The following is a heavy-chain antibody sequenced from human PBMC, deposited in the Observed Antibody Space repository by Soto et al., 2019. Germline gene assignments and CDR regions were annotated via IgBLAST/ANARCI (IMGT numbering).Heavy chain of an antibody. CDR2: IKSKTDGGTT. D-gene: IGHD3-3*01. CDR1: GFTFSNAW. V-gene: IGHV3-15*07. CDR3: TTGLPLRFLEWLREDYYYGMDV. Sequence: PGGSLRLSCAASGFTFSNAWMNWVRQAPGKGPEWVGRIKSKTDGGTTDYAAPVKGRFTISRDDSKNTLYLQMNSLKTEDTAVYYCTTGLPLRFLEWLREDYYYGMDVWGQGTTVTVSS. J-gene: IGHJ6*02.